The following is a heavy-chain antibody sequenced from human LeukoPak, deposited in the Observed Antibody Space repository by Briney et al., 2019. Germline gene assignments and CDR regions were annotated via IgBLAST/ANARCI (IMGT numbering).Heavy chain of an antibody. D-gene: IGHD3-10*01. CDR2: VNHSGST. J-gene: IGHJ4*02. V-gene: IGHV4-34*01. CDR3: ARTQSFYYVSGSPGLIDY. Sequence: SETLSLTCAVYGGSFSGYYWSWVRQPPGEGLEWIGEVNHSGSTNYNPSLKRRVTISVDTSKNQFSLKLSSVTAADTAVYYCARTQSFYYVSGSPGLIDYWGQGTLVTVSS. CDR1: GGSFSGYY.